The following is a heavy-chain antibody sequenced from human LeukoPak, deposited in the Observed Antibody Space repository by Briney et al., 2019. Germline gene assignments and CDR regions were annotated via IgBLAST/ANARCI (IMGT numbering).Heavy chain of an antibody. J-gene: IGHJ4*02. V-gene: IGHV3-43D*03. Sequence: PGGSLRLSCAASGFTFDDYAMHWVRQAPGKGLEWVSLISWDGGSTYYADSVKGRFTISRDNSKNSLYLQMNSLRAEDTALYYCAKEGRADSSSWYAPYYFDYWGQGTLVTVSS. CDR3: AKEGRADSSSWYAPYYFDY. CDR2: ISWDGGST. D-gene: IGHD6-13*01. CDR1: GFTFDDYA.